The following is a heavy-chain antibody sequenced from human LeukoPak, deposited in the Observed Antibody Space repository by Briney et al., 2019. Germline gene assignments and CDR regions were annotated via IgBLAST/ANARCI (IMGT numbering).Heavy chain of an antibody. CDR1: GDSISSYF. V-gene: IGHV4-59*01. D-gene: IGHD3-10*01. J-gene: IGHJ6*03. Sequence: SETLSLTCTVSGDSISSYFWSWIRQTPGKGLEWIGYSHYSGNTNYNPSLKSRVMISVDTSKRQFSLELSSVTAADTAVYYCARATERWYTSGSRYSYYYYMDLWGKGTTVTVSS. CDR3: ARATERWYTSGSRYSYYYYMDL. CDR2: SHYSGNT.